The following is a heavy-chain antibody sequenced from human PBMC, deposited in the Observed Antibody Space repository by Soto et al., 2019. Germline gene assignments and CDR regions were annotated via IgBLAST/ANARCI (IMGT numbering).Heavy chain of an antibody. CDR1: GVSISSGGYY. Sequence: PSETLSLTCTVSGVSISSGGYYWIWIRQHPWKGLEWIGYIYYSGSTYYNTSLKSRVTISVDTSKNQFSLKLSAVTAADTAVYYCALRFTGFRYAMEVWGQGTTVNVS. V-gene: IGHV4-31*03. CDR2: IYYSGST. CDR3: ALRFTGFRYAMEV. D-gene: IGHD3-3*01. J-gene: IGHJ6*02.